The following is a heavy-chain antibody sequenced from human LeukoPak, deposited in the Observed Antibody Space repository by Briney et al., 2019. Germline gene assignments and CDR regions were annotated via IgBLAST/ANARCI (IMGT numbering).Heavy chain of an antibody. J-gene: IGHJ4*02. CDR2: ISGSGGST. D-gene: IGHD5-24*01. Sequence: QAGVSLRLSCAASGFTFSSYAMSWVRQAPGKGLEWVSAISGSGGSTYYADSVKGRFTISRDNSRNTVYLQMNSLRAEDTAVYYCAKDDRWLQFCCWGQGTLVTVSA. V-gene: IGHV3-23*01. CDR3: AKDDRWLQFCC. CDR1: GFTFSSYA.